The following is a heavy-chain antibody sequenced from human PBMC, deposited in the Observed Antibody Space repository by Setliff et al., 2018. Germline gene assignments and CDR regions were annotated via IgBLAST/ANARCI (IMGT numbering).Heavy chain of an antibody. CDR3: ARAYSSGGYYMDV. D-gene: IGHD6-19*01. J-gene: IGHJ6*03. V-gene: IGHV4-39*07. CDR2: IFYTGST. Sequence: LSLTCTVSNGSISSGNYFWGWIRQPPGKGLEWMGSIFYTGSTYYNPSLKSRVTISVDTSKNQFSLKLSSVTAADTAVYYCARAYSSGGYYMDVWGKGTTVTVSS. CDR1: NGSISSGNYF.